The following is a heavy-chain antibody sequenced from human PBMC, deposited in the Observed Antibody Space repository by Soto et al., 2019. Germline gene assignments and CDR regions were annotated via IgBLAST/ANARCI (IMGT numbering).Heavy chain of an antibody. D-gene: IGHD3-3*01. CDR1: GFTFSSYA. CDR2: ISGSGGST. J-gene: IGHJ6*02. CDR3: AKDRSRITIFEMDV. Sequence: EVQLLESGGGLVQPGGSLRLSCAASGFTFSSYAMSWVRQAPGKGLEWVSAISGSGGSTYYADSVKGRFTISRDNSKNTLYLQTNSLRAEDTAVYYCAKDRSRITIFEMDVWGQGTTVTVSS. V-gene: IGHV3-23*01.